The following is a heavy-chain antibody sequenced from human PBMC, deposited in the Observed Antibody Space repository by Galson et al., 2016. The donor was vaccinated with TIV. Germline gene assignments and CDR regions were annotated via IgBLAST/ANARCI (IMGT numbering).Heavy chain of an antibody. CDR3: VRVIHGGVSAN. J-gene: IGHJ4*02. Sequence: SVKVSCKASGYTFTANYVHWVRQAPGQGLEWMGWISPDSGNTKITQKFQGRVTMTRDTTASTTHLDLSRLGFDDTAMYYCVRVIHGGVSANWGQGTLVTVS. V-gene: IGHV1-2*02. D-gene: IGHD2-8*02. CDR2: ISPDSGNT. CDR1: GYTFTANY.